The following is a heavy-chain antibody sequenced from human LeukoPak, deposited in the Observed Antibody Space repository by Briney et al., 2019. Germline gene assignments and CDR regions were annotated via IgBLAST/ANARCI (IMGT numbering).Heavy chain of an antibody. CDR1: GYTFTGYH. Sequence: ASVKVSCKASGYTFTGYHMHWVRQAPGQGLEWMGRINPNSGDTNYAQKFQGRVTMTRDTSISTAYMELSRLRSDDTAVYYCARPSLYYYDSSGDDYYFDYWGQGSLVTVSS. D-gene: IGHD3-22*01. V-gene: IGHV1-2*06. CDR2: INPNSGDT. J-gene: IGHJ4*02. CDR3: ARPSLYYYDSSGDDYYFDY.